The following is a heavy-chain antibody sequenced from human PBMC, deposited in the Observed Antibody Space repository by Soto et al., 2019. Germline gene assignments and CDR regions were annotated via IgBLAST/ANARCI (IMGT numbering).Heavy chain of an antibody. CDR3: ARSGDNGYYFDY. J-gene: IGHJ4*02. D-gene: IGHD3-10*01. CDR2: ISSIGGST. Sequence: EVQLVESGGGLVQPGGSLRLSCATSGFTFSSYAMHWVRQAPGKGLEYVSAISSIGGSTCYANSVKGRFTISRDNSKNTLYLQMGSLRAEDMAVYYCARSGDNGYYFDYWGQRTLVTVSS. CDR1: GFTFSSYA. V-gene: IGHV3-64*01.